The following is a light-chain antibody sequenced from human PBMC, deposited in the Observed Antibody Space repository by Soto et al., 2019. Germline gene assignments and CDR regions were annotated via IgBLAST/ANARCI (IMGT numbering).Light chain of an antibody. Sequence: DIQMTQSPSSLSASVGDRVTITCRASQGISNYLAWYQQKPGKVPKLLMYAASTLQSGVPSRFRGSGSGTDFTFTISRLQPEDIATYYCQQYENLPTFGQGTRLEIK. J-gene: IGKJ5*01. CDR1: QGISNY. CDR3: QQYENLPT. V-gene: IGKV1-27*01. CDR2: AAS.